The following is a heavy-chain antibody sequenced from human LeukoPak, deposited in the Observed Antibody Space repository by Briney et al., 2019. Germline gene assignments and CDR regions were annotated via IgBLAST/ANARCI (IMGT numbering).Heavy chain of an antibody. J-gene: IGHJ4*02. Sequence: GASVKVSCKASGYTFTSYDINWVRQATGQGLERMGWMNPNSGNTGYAQKFQGRVTMTRNTSISTAYMELSSLRSEDTAVYYCARGPGRDVDTATDYWGQGTLVTVSS. V-gene: IGHV1-8*01. D-gene: IGHD5-18*01. CDR1: GYTFTSYD. CDR3: ARGPGRDVDTATDY. CDR2: MNPNSGNT.